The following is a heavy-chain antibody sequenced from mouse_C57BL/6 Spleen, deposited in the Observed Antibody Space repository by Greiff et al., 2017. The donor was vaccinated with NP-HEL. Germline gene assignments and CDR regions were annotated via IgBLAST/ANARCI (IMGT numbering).Heavy chain of an antibody. D-gene: IGHD2-4*01. CDR2: INPNNGGT. CDR1: GYTFTDYY. CDR3: ARYDYEVDY. J-gene: IGHJ2*01. Sequence: VQLQQSGPELVKPGASVKISCKASGYTFTDYYMNWVKQSHGKSLEWIGDINPNNGGTSYNQKFKGKATLTVDKSSSTAYMELRSLTSEDSAVYYCARYDYEVDYWGQGTTLTVSS. V-gene: IGHV1-26*01.